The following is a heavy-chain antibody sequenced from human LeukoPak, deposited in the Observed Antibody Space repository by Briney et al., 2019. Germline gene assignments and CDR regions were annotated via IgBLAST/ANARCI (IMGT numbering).Heavy chain of an antibody. CDR2: IYSGGST. CDR3: ASLLRFLDMYYYYYMDV. Sequence: GGSLRLSCAASGFTDSSNYMSWVRQAPGKGLEWVSVIYSGGSTYYADSVKGRVTISRDNSKNTLYLQMNSLRAEDTAVYYCASLLRFLDMYYYYYMDVWSKGTTVAVSS. CDR1: GFTDSSNY. J-gene: IGHJ6*03. V-gene: IGHV3-66*02. D-gene: IGHD3-3*01.